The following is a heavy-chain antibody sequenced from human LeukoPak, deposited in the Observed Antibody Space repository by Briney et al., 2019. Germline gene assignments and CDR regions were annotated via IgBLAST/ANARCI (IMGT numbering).Heavy chain of an antibody. J-gene: IGHJ6*03. Sequence: ASVKVSCETSGYTFTDYYMHWVRQAPGQGLEWVGWINPNSGGTNYAQKFQGRVTMTRDTSISTAYMELSRLRSDDTAVYYCAGYLGYYYYMDVWGKGTTVTVSS. CDR3: AGYLGYYYYMDV. CDR1: GYTFTDYY. CDR2: INPNSGGT. V-gene: IGHV1-2*02. D-gene: IGHD7-27*01.